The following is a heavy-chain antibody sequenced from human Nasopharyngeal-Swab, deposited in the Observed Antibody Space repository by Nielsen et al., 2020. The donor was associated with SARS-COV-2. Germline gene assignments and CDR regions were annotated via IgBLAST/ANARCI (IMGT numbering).Heavy chain of an antibody. CDR2: INPSGGST. Sequence: ASVKVSCKASGGTFSSYAISWVRQAPGQGLEWMGIINPSGGSTSYAQKFQGRVTMTRDTSTSTVYMELSSLRSEDTAVYYCARDRVPAAISYMDVWGQGTTVTVSS. V-gene: IGHV1-46*01. CDR1: GGTFSSYA. D-gene: IGHD2-2*01. J-gene: IGHJ6*02. CDR3: ARDRVPAAISYMDV.